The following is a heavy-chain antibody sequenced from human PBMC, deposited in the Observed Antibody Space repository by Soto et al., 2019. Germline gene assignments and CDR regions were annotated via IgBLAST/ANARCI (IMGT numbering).Heavy chain of an antibody. CDR2: ISSSSSTI. CDR3: ARVFYSVAGTGGLDY. J-gene: IGHJ4*02. Sequence: EVQLVESGGGLVQPGGSLRLSCAASGFTCSSYSMNWVRQAPGKGLEWVSYISSSSSTIYYADSVKGRFTISRDNAKNSLYLQMNSLRDADTAVYYCARVFYSVAGTGGLDYWGQGTLVTVSS. D-gene: IGHD6-19*01. CDR1: GFTCSSYS. V-gene: IGHV3-48*02.